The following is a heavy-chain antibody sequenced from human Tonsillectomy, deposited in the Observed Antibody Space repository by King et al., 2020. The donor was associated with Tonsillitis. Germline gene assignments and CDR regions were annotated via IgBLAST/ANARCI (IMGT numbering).Heavy chain of an antibody. J-gene: IGHJ4*02. CDR1: GFTFSSYS. Sequence: VQLVESGGGLVQPGGSLRLSCAASGFTFSSYSMNWVRQAPGKGLEWVSYISSRSSTINYADSVKGRFTISRDNAKNSLYLQINSLRVEDTAVYYCVRARLSISVNCVGDCSYPPGRYWGQGTLVTVSS. CDR3: VRARLSISVNCVGDCSYPPGRY. CDR2: ISSRSSTI. D-gene: IGHD2-21*02. V-gene: IGHV3-48*01.